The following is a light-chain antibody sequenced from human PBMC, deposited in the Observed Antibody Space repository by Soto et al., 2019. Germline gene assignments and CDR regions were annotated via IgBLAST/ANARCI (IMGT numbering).Light chain of an antibody. V-gene: IGKV1-33*01. CDR2: DAS. Sequence: DIQMTQSPSSLSASVGDRVTITCQASQDISNYLNGYQQKPGKAPKLLIYDASNLETGVPSRFSGSGSGTDFTFTISSLQPEDIATYYCQQYDNLPPFTFRPGTKVDIK. J-gene: IGKJ3*01. CDR3: QQYDNLPPFT. CDR1: QDISNY.